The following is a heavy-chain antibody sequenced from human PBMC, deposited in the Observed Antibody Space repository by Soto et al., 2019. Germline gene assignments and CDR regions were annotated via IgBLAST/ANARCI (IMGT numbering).Heavy chain of an antibody. CDR1: GGTFSSYA. CDR2: LIPIFGTA. V-gene: IGHV1-69*01. Sequence: QVQLVQSGAEVKKPGSAVKVSCKASGGTFSSYAISWVRQAPGQGLEWMGGLIPIFGTANYAQQFQGRVTIPADEATSPAYVEMSSLRSEDTAVYYCARDNAPRGCMDVWGHWTTVTVSS. J-gene: IGHJ6*02. CDR3: ARDNAPRGCMDV.